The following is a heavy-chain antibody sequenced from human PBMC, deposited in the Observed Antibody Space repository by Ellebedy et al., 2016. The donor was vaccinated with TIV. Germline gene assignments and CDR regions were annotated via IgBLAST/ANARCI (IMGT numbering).Heavy chain of an antibody. CDR3: ARNPTEASTGIDY. D-gene: IGHD1-26*01. J-gene: IGHJ4*02. CDR1: VGSISSYY. V-gene: IGHV4-59*01. CDR2: IYYSGST. Sequence: MPSETLSLTCTASVGSISSYYWSWIRQPPGKGLEWIGYIYYSGSTNYNPSLKSRVTISVDTSKNQFSLKLSSVTAADTAVYYCARNPTEASTGIDYWGQGTLVTVSS.